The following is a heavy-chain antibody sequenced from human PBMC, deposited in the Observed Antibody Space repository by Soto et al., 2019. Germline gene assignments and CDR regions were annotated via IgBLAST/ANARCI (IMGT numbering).Heavy chain of an antibody. V-gene: IGHV1-69*13. CDR2: IIPIFGTA. Sequence: SVKVSCKASGYTFTSYCISWVRQAPGQGLEWMGGIIPIFGTANYAQKFQGRVTITADESTSTAYMELSSLRSEDTAVYYCARAITYSRSPNFDYWGQGTLVTVSS. J-gene: IGHJ4*02. CDR1: GYTFTSYC. CDR3: ARAITYSRSPNFDY. D-gene: IGHD6-6*01.